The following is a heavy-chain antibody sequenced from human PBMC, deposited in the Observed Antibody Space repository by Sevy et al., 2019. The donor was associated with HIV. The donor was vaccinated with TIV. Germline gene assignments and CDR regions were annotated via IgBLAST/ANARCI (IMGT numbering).Heavy chain of an antibody. Sequence: GGSLRLSCAASGFTFSSYWMSWVRQAPGKGLEWVANIKQDGSEKYYVDSVKGRFTISRDNAKNSLYLQMNSLRAEDTAVYYCARVEYFDWLLYVSGGVGRFDPWGQGTLVTVSS. J-gene: IGHJ5*02. CDR3: ARVEYFDWLLYVSGGVGRFDP. CDR1: GFTFSSYW. V-gene: IGHV3-7*01. CDR2: IKQDGSEK. D-gene: IGHD3-9*01.